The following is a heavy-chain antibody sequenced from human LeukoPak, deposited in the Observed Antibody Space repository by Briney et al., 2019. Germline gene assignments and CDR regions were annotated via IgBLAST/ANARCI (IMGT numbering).Heavy chain of an antibody. D-gene: IGHD1-26*01. CDR2: INHSGST. J-gene: IGHJ5*02. CDR3: ARGPRYRASWFDP. V-gene: IGHV4-34*01. Sequence: SETLSLTCAVYGGSFSGYYWSWIRQPPGKGLEWIGEINHSGSTNYNPSLKSRVTISVDTSKNLFSLKLSSVTAADTAVYYCARGPRYRASWFDPWGQGTLVTVSS. CDR1: GGSFSGYY.